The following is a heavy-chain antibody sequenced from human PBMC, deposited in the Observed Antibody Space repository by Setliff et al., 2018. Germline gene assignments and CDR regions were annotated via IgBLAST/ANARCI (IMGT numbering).Heavy chain of an antibody. Sequence: HPGGSLRLSCAASGFTFSNYAMNWVRQAPGKGLEWVSVISDSGGTTYYADSVKGRFTISRDNSKNTLYLQMNSLRAEDTAVYYCAKKLPGVRYFDYCGQGTLVTVSS. CDR3: AKKLPGVRYFDY. CDR1: GFTFSNYA. CDR2: ISDSGGTT. D-gene: IGHD1-7*01. V-gene: IGHV3-23*01. J-gene: IGHJ4*02.